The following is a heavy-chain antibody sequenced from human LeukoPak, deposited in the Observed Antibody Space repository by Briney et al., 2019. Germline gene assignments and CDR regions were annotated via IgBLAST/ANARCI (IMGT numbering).Heavy chain of an antibody. V-gene: IGHV4-38-2*01. J-gene: IGHJ4*02. Sequence: PSETLSLTCAVSGYSISSGYYWGWIRQPPGKGLEWIGSIYHSGSTYYNPSLKSRVTISVDTSKNRFSLKLSSVTAADTAVYYCASSDYYDSSGSFDYWGQGTLVTVSS. CDR1: GYSISSGYY. D-gene: IGHD3-22*01. CDR2: IYHSGST. CDR3: ASSDYYDSSGSFDY.